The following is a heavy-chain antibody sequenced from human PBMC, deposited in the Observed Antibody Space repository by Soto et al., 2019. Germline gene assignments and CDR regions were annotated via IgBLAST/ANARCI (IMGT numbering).Heavy chain of an antibody. V-gene: IGHV1-8*01. CDR1: GYTLTSYD. CDR2: MNPNSGYT. CDR3: ARSEGTTGTIDY. Sequence: ASVKVSCKASGYTLTSYDINWVRQATGQGLEWMGWMNPNSGYTGYAQKFQGRVTMTRNTSIITAYMELSSLRSEDTAIYYCARSEGTTGTIDYWGQGTLVTVSS. D-gene: IGHD1-1*01. J-gene: IGHJ4*02.